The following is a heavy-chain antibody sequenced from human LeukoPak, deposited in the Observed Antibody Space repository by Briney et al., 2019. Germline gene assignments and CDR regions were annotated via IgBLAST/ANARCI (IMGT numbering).Heavy chain of an antibody. CDR1: GYTFTGYY. D-gene: IGHD1-1*01. V-gene: IGHV1-2*02. CDR3: AILVRNQRTGTTPPPDY. Sequence: GASVKVSCKASGYTFTGYYMHWVRQAPGQGLEWMGWINPNSGGTNYAQKFQGRVTMTRDTSISTAYMELSRLRSDDTAVYYCAILVRNQRTGTTPPPDYWGQGTLVTVSS. J-gene: IGHJ4*02. CDR2: INPNSGGT.